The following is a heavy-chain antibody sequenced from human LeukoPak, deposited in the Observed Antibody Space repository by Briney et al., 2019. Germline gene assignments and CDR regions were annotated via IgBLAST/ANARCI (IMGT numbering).Heavy chain of an antibody. CDR2: ISSRDSII. J-gene: IGHJ6*03. V-gene: IGHV3-48*03. CDR1: GFTFSSYE. D-gene: IGHD3-10*01. Sequence: GGSLRLSCAASGFTFSSYEMNWVRQAPGKGLEWVSYISSRDSIIYYADSVKGRFTISRDNAKNSLYLQMNSLRAEDTAVYYCARVKFGESYAPKSYYYYYMDVWGKGTTVTISS. CDR3: ARVKFGESYAPKSYYYYYMDV.